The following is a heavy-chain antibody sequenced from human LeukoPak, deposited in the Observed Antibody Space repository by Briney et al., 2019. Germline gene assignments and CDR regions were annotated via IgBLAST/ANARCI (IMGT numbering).Heavy chain of an antibody. CDR3: ARGVDILRPRGGYFDY. D-gene: IGHD3-16*02. CDR1: GGSFSGYY. Sequence: PSETLSLTCAVYGGSFSGYYWSWIRQPPGKGLEWIGEINHSGSTNYNPSLKSRVTISVDTSKNQFSLKLSSVTAADTAVYYCARGVDILRPRGGYFDYWGQGTLVTVSS. CDR2: INHSGST. V-gene: IGHV4-34*01. J-gene: IGHJ4*02.